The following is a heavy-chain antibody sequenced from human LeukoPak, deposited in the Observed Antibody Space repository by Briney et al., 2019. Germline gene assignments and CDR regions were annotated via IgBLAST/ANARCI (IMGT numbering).Heavy chain of an antibody. CDR1: GYHFTSYW. Sequence: GGSLEISCKGSGYHFTSYWIGWVRQVPGKGLEWMGIIYPGDSDTRYSPSFQGQVTISADKSISTAYLQWSSLKASDTAMYYCASSIRVDTAMPFDYWGQGTLVTVSS. CDR2: IYPGDSDT. CDR3: ASSIRVDTAMPFDY. V-gene: IGHV5-51*01. J-gene: IGHJ4*02. D-gene: IGHD5-18*01.